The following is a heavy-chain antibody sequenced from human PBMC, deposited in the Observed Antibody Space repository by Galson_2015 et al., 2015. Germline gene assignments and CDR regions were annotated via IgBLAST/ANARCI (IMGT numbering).Heavy chain of an antibody. J-gene: IGHJ4*02. CDR1: GFTFSSYG. V-gene: IGHV3-30*18. CDR3: AKNGLEGDYADY. CDR2: ISYDGSNK. D-gene: IGHD5-24*01. Sequence: SLRLSCAASGFTFSSYGMHWVRQAPGKGLEWVAVISYDGSNKYYADSVKGRFTISRDNSKNTLYLQMNSLRAEDTAVYYCAKNGLEGDYADYWGQGTLVTVSS.